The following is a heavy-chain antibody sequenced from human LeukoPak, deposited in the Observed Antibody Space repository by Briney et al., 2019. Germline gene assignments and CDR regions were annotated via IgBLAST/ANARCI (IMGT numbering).Heavy chain of an antibody. V-gene: IGHV4-34*01. CDR2: INHSGDT. J-gene: IGHJ6*03. CDR1: GGSFSGYY. CDR3: AIAVAGTFHYYYYMDV. D-gene: IGHD6-19*01. Sequence: PSETLSLTCAVYGGSFSGYYWSWIRQPPGKGLEWVGEINHSGDTNYNSSLKSRVTISVDTSKNQFSLKLSSVTAADTAVYYCAIAVAGTFHYYYYMDVWGKGTTVTVSS.